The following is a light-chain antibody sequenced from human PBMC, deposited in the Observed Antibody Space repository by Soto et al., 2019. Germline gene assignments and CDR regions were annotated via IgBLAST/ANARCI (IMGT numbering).Light chain of an antibody. Sequence: AIQLTQSPSSLSASVGDRVTITCRAGQGITSALAWYQQKPGKAPELLIYDASSLESGVPSRFSGSGSGPDFTLTISSLQPEDFATYYCQQFNSYPLTFGGGTKVEIK. CDR3: QQFNSYPLT. V-gene: IGKV1-13*02. CDR2: DAS. J-gene: IGKJ4*01. CDR1: QGITSA.